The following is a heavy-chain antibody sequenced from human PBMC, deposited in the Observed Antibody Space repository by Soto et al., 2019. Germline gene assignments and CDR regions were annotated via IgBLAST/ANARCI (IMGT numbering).Heavy chain of an antibody. V-gene: IGHV3-11*01. CDR1: GFTFSDYY. CDR2: ISSSGSTI. D-gene: IGHD3-3*01. Sequence: GGSLRLSCAASGFTFSDYYMSWIRQAPGKGLEWVSYISSSGSTIYYADSVKGRFTISRDNAKNSLYLQMNSLRAEDTAVYYCARDHGITIFGVVTLDYWGQGTLVTVSS. CDR3: ARDHGITIFGVVTLDY. J-gene: IGHJ4*02.